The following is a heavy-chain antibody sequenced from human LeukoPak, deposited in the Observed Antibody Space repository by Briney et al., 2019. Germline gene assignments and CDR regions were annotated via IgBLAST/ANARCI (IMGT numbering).Heavy chain of an antibody. V-gene: IGHV3-23*01. CDR2: ISGDGVSP. Sequence: GGSLRLSCAASGFTFNNYALAWVRQTPEKGLECVSAISGDGVSPYYVDSVRGRFTISRDNSKNTLYLQMNSLRAEDTAVYYCAEDSPVLTNWGQGTLVTVSS. J-gene: IGHJ4*02. D-gene: IGHD1-1*01. CDR1: GFTFNNYA. CDR3: AEDSPVLTN.